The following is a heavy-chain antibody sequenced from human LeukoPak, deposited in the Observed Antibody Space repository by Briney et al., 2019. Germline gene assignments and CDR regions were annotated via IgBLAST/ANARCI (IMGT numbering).Heavy chain of an antibody. CDR2: IYPGDSAT. J-gene: IGHJ4*02. CDR1: GYSFSSYW. CDR3: ARNRVSDY. V-gene: IGHV5-51*01. D-gene: IGHD2/OR15-2a*01. Sequence: NRGESLKISCKASGYSFSSYWIGWVRQMPGKGLEWMVIIYPGDSATRYSPSFQGQVTISADKSISTAYLQWSSLKASDTAMYYGARNRVSDYWGQGTLVTVSS.